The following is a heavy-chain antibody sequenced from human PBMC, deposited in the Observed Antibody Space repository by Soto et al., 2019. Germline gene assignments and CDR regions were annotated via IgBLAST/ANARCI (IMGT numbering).Heavy chain of an antibody. V-gene: IGHV4-39*01. Sequence: QLQLQESGPGLVKPSETLSLTCTVSGGSISSSSYYWGWIRQPPGKGLEWIGSIYYSGSTYYNPSLKSRVTISVDTSKNQFSLKLSSVTAADTAVYYCARQERYCSGGSCWDYWGQGTLVTVFS. D-gene: IGHD2-15*01. CDR3: ARQERYCSGGSCWDY. CDR2: IYYSGST. CDR1: GGSISSSSYY. J-gene: IGHJ4*02.